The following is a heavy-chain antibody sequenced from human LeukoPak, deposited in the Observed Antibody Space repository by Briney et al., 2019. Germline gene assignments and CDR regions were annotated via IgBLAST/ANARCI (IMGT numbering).Heavy chain of an antibody. CDR2: IGASGVSA. CDR1: GFTFGTHA. D-gene: IGHD1-14*01. Sequence: GGSLRLSCEASGFTFGTHAMTWVRQAPGKGLEWVSAIGASGVSAYYAGSVMGRFTISRDNSKNTLYLQMYRLRAEDTAMYYCAKEPAVWGQGTLVTVSS. CDR3: AKEPAV. J-gene: IGHJ4*02. V-gene: IGHV3-23*01.